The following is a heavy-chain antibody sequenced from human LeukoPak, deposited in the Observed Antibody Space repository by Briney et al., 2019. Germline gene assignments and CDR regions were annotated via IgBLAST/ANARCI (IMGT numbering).Heavy chain of an antibody. CDR3: ARDSGSSGWYYFGY. V-gene: IGHV4-61*01. D-gene: IGHD6-19*01. CDR1: GGSISSSSYY. CDR2: IYYSGST. Sequence: SETLSLTCTVSGGSISSSSYYWGWIRQPPGKGLEWIGYIYYSGSTNYNPSLKSRVTISVDTSKNQISLKLSSVTAADTAVYYCARDSGSSGWYYFGYWGQGTLVTVSS. J-gene: IGHJ4*02.